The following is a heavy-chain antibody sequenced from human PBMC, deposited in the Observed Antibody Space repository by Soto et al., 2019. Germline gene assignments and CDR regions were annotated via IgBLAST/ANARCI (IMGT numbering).Heavy chain of an antibody. CDR2: IIPLFGTT. D-gene: IGHD4-17*01. V-gene: IGHV1-69*01. CDR1: GGTFTSFA. CDR3: ARETPTVTRDYFYYGMDV. Sequence: QVQLVQSGAEVKKPGSSVKVSCKASGGTFTSFAISWVRQAPGKGLEWMGEIIPLFGTTNYVQKFQGRVTITADESTTTAYMELSSLRSEDSAVYYCARETPTVTRDYFYYGMDVWGQGTTVTVSS. J-gene: IGHJ6*02.